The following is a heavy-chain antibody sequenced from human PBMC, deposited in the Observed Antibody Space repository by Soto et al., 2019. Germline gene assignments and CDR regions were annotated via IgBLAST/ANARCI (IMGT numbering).Heavy chain of an antibody. V-gene: IGHV3-33*01. CDR1: GFTIGSYG. CDR3: VRGPYYGLYYFDS. D-gene: IGHD3-10*01. CDR2: LRYDGDDK. Sequence: QVLLVESGGGVVQPGTSLRLSCAASGFTIGSYGMHWVRQAPGKGLEWVAGLRYDGDDKYYGDSMKGRLTISRDNSRNTLYPLRNSLRAEDTAVYYCVRGPYYGLYYFDSWGQGTLVTVSS. J-gene: IGHJ4*02.